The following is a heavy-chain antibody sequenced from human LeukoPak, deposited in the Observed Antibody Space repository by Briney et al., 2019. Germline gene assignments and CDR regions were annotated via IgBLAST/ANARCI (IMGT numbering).Heavy chain of an antibody. CDR3: ARVRTTVTTRRSNWFDP. CDR1: GYTFTGYY. J-gene: IGHJ5*02. D-gene: IGHD4-17*01. Sequence: ASVKVSCKASGYTFTGYYMHWVRQAPGQGLEWMGWMNPNSGNTGYAQKFQGRVTMTRNTSISTAYMELSSLRSEDTAVYYCARVRTTVTTRRSNWFDPWGQGTLVTVSS. V-gene: IGHV1-8*02. CDR2: MNPNSGNT.